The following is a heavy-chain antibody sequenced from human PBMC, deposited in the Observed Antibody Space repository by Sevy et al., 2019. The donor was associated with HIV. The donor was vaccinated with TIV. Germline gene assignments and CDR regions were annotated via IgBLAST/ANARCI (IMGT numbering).Heavy chain of an antibody. J-gene: IGHJ4*02. V-gene: IGHV2-5*01. Sequence: SGPTLVKPTQTLTLTCTFSGFSLSTSGVGVGWIRQPPGKALEWLALIYWNDDKRYSPSLKSRLTITKDTSKNQVVLTMTNMDPVDTATYYCAHNDYYDILTGYYNPFDYWGQGTLVTVSS. D-gene: IGHD3-9*01. CDR1: GFSLSTSGVG. CDR2: IYWNDDK. CDR3: AHNDYYDILTGYYNPFDY.